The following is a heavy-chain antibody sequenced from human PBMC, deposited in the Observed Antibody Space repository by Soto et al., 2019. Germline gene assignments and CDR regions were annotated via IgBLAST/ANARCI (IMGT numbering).Heavy chain of an antibody. CDR2: IYYSGST. J-gene: IGHJ5*02. CDR3: ARVDDFWSGFGPFDP. Sequence: PSETLSLTYTVSGGSISSYYWSWIRQPPGKGLEWIGYIYYSGSTNYNPSLKSRVTISVDTSKNQFSLKLSSVTAADTAVYYCARVDDFWSGFGPFDPWGQGTLVTVSS. CDR1: GGSISSYY. D-gene: IGHD3-3*01. V-gene: IGHV4-59*01.